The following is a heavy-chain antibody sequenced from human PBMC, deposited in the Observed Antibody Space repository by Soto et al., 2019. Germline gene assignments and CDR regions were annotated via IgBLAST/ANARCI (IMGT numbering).Heavy chain of an antibody. CDR1: GGSISSSSYY. D-gene: IGHD3-10*01. CDR3: ASILLYGSVSYLVYYYYYGMDV. Sequence: SETLSLTCTVSGGSISSSSYYWGWIRQPPGKGLEWIGSIYYSGSTYYNPSLKSRVTISVDTSKNQFSLKLSSVTAADTAVYYCASILLYGSVSYLVYYYYYGMDVWGQGTSVTVSS. V-gene: IGHV4-39*01. CDR2: IYYSGST. J-gene: IGHJ6*02.